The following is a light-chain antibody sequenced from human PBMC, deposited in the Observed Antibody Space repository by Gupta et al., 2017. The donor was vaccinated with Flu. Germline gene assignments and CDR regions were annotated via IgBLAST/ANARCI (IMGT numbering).Light chain of an antibody. CDR3: SAGNYNLGGWV. CDR1: SNKVGKQG. J-gene: IGLJ3*02. CDR2: RNN. Sequence: SAKITCAGNSNKVGKQGAAWLQQRQGHPPKLLSHRNNDRPPGTSERVSASRSGNTATLTITGLQSEEEADYYCSAGNYNLGGWVFGGGTKLNVL. V-gene: IGLV10-54*04.